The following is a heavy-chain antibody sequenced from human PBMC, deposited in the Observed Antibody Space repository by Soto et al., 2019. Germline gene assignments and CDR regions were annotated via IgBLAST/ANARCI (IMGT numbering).Heavy chain of an antibody. Sequence: QVQLVESGGGVVQPGRSLRLSCAASGFTFSSYAMHWVRQAPGKGLEWVAVISYDGSNKYYADSVKGRFTISRDNSKNTLYLQMNSLRAEDTAVYYCARERCGGPHCQDEGCYYWGQGTLVTVSS. CDR2: ISYDGSNK. CDR1: GFTFSSYA. D-gene: IGHD3-10*01. CDR3: ARERCGGPHCQDEGCYY. V-gene: IGHV3-30-3*01. J-gene: IGHJ4*02.